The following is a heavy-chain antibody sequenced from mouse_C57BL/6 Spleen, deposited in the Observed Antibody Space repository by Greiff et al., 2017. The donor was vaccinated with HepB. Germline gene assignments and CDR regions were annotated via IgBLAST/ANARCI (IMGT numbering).Heavy chain of an antibody. D-gene: IGHD6-1*01. Sequence: QVQLQQSGAELVKPGASVKLSCKASGYTFTSYWMHWVKQRPGRGLEWIGRIDPNSGGTKYNEKFKSKATLTADKSSSTAYMQLSSLTSEDSAVYYCASHCAGSQPWFAYWGQGTLVTVSA. V-gene: IGHV1-72*01. CDR1: GYTFTSYW. J-gene: IGHJ3*01. CDR2: IDPNSGGT. CDR3: ASHCAGSQPWFAY.